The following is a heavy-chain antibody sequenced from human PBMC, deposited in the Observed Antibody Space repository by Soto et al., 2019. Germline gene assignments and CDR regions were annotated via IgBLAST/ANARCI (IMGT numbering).Heavy chain of an antibody. CDR1: GGSISSYY. CDR2: IYYSGST. J-gene: IGHJ6*04. V-gene: IGHV4-59*08. CDR3: ARLEDIVVVPAAPDV. D-gene: IGHD2-2*01. Sequence: PSETLSLTCTVSGGSISSYYWSWIRQPPGKGLEWIGYIYYSGSTNYNPSLKSRVTISVDTSKNQLSLKLSSVTAADTAVYYCARLEDIVVVPAAPDVWGKGTTVTVSS.